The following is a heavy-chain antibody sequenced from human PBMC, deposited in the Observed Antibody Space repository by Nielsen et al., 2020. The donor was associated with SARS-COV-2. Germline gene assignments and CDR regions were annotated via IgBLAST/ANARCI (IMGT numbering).Heavy chain of an antibody. V-gene: IGHV3-30*18. Sequence: GGSAGLSCAASGFTFSNYGLHWVRQAPGKGLELVAAISYDGSNKYYVVSVKGRFTISRDNSKNTLYLQMSSLREEDTAVYYCAKDWSAIVVVPSGGVDYWGQGTLVTVSS. D-gene: IGHD2-15*01. CDR3: AKDWSAIVVVPSGGVDY. CDR1: GFTFSNYG. CDR2: ISYDGSNK. J-gene: IGHJ4*02.